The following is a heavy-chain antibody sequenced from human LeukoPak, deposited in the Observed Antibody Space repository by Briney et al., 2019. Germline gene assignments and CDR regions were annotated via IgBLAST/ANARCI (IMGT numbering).Heavy chain of an antibody. J-gene: IGHJ4*02. D-gene: IGHD5-12*01. Sequence: GGSLRLSCAASGFTFSSYAMSWVRQAPGKGLEWVSAISGSGGSTYYADSVKGRFTISRGNSKNTLYLQMNSLRAEDTAVYYCAKSGYSGYETFDYWGQGTLVTVSS. V-gene: IGHV3-23*01. CDR3: AKSGYSGYETFDY. CDR1: GFTFSSYA. CDR2: ISGSGGST.